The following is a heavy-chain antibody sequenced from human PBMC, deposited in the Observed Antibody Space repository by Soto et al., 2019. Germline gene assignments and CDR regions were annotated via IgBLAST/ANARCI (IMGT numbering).Heavy chain of an antibody. J-gene: IGHJ6*02. V-gene: IGHV4-39*01. CDR3: ARITPYSSGWYTVGGMDV. CDR2: IYYSGSI. Sequence: QLQLQESGPGLVKPSETLSLTCTVSGGSISSSSYYWGWIRQPPGKGLEWIGSIYYSGSIYYNPSLKSRVTISVDTSKNQFSLKLSSVTAADTAVYYCARITPYSSGWYTVGGMDVWGQGTTVTVSS. D-gene: IGHD6-19*01. CDR1: GGSISSSSYY.